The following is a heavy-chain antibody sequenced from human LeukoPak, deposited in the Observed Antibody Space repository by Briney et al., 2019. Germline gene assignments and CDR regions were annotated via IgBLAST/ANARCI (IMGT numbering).Heavy chain of an antibody. V-gene: IGHV4-59*08. CDR3: ARWAPGSITMVRGVIGGFDY. J-gene: IGHJ4*02. Sequence: SETLSLTCTVSGGSISSYYWSWLRQPPGKGLEWIGYIYYSGSTNYNPSLKSRVTISVDTSKNQFSLKLSSVTAADTAVYYCARWAPGSITMVRGVIGGFDYWGQGTLVTVSS. CDR1: GGSISSYY. CDR2: IYYSGST. D-gene: IGHD3-10*01.